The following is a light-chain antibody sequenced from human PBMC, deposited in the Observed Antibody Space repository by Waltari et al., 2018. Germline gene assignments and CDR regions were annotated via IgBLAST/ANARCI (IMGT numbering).Light chain of an antibody. CDR2: WAS. Sequence: DSVMTQSPDSLAVSLCGRATINCKSSQSVLYTSNNNNYLAWYQQKPGQPPKRLIYWASTREAGVPDRFSGSGSGTAFTLTISSLQDEDVALDYCQQYYNTTWTFGQGTKVVIK. CDR3: QQYYNTTWT. J-gene: IGKJ1*01. V-gene: IGKV4-1*01. CDR1: QSVLYTSNNNNY.